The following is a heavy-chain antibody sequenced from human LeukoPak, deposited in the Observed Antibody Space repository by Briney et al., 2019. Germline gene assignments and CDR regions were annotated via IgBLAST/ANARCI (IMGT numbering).Heavy chain of an antibody. CDR1: GGSFSGYY. D-gene: IGHD3-10*01. CDR3: ARGMRSTMVRGVIYWFDP. V-gene: IGHV4-34*01. Sequence: SETLSLTRAVYGGSFSGYYWSWIRQPPGKGLEWIGEINHSGSTNYNPSLKSRVTISVDTSKNQFSLKLSSVTAADTAVYYCARGMRSTMVRGVIYWFDPWGQGTLVTVSS. J-gene: IGHJ5*02. CDR2: INHSGST.